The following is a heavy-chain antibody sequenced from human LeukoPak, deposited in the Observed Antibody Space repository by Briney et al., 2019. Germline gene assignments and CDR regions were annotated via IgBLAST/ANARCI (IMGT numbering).Heavy chain of an antibody. J-gene: IGHJ4*02. Sequence: GGCLRLSCAASEFTFSAYWMHWVGQAPGKGLDWVSIIYSDGRTYYADSVKGRFTISRDSSKNTLYLQMNSLRVEDTAVYYCARNKSGDYTGSDYWGQGTLVTVSS. D-gene: IGHD4-17*01. CDR2: IYSDGRT. CDR1: EFTFSAYW. CDR3: ARNKSGDYTGSDY. V-gene: IGHV3-53*01.